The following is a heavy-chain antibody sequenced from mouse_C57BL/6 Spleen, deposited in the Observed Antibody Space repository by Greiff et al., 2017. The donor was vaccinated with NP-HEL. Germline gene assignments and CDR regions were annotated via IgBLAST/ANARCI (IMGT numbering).Heavy chain of an antibody. D-gene: IGHD1-1*01. V-gene: IGHV1-55*01. J-gene: IGHJ2*01. CDR3: AREDYYGSSKDD. CDR1: GYTFTSYW. Sequence: QVQLQQPGAELVKPGASVKMSCKASGYTFTSYWITWVKQRPGQGLEWIGDIYPGSGSTNYNEKFKSKATLTVDTSSSTAYMQLSSLTSEDSAVYYCAREDYYGSSKDDWAQGTTLTFSS. CDR2: IYPGSGST.